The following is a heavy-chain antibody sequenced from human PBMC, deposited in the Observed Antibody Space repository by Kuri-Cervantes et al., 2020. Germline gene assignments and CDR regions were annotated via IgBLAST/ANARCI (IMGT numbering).Heavy chain of an antibody. CDR1: GGTFSSYA. CDR3: ARAPPRGNWFDP. CDR2: IIPIFGTA. V-gene: IGHV1-69*13. Sequence: SVKVSCKASGGTFSSYAISWVRQAPGQGLEWMGGIIPIFGTANYAQKFQGKVTITADESTSTAYMELSSLRSEDTAVYYCARAPPRGNWFDPWGQGTLVTVSS. D-gene: IGHD3-10*01. J-gene: IGHJ5*02.